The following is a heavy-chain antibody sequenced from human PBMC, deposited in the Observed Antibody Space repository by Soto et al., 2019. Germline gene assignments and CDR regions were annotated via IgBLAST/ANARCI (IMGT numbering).Heavy chain of an antibody. V-gene: IGHV5-51*01. D-gene: IGHD5-12*01. CDR2: IYPGDSDT. CDR1: GYSFTSYW. CDR3: ARTARGGWIDYYYYYYGMDV. J-gene: IGHJ6*02. Sequence: GERRKSSGNSSGYSFTSYWIGWVRQMPGKGLEWMGIIYPGDSDTRYSPSFQGQVTISADKSISTAYLQWSSLKASDTAMYYCARTARGGWIDYYYYYYGMDVWGQGTTVTVSS.